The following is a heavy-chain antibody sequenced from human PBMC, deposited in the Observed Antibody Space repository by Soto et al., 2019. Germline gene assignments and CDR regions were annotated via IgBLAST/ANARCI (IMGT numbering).Heavy chain of an antibody. CDR1: GFTFSDYW. V-gene: IGHV3-7*05. CDR3: AGAPAWIIKY. D-gene: IGHD5-12*01. J-gene: IGHJ4*02. CDR2: IKQDGSQA. Sequence: GGSLRLSCAGSGFTFSDYWVNWVRQAPGEGLEWVANIKQDGSQAYYVDSVKGRFTISRDNAKNSVFLQMSNLRAEDTAVYYCAGAPAWIIKYLGRGTLVTSPQ.